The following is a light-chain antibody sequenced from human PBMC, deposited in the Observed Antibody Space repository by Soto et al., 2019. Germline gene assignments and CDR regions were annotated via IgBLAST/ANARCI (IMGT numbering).Light chain of an antibody. Sequence: QSVLTQPASVSGSPGQSITISCTGTISDVGGYNYVSWYQQFSGKAPTLIIYEVTNRPSGISNRFSGSKSGETASLTISGLRADDEADYYCSAYRSGSTLVFGGGTKLTVL. CDR3: SAYRSGSTLV. J-gene: IGLJ2*01. CDR1: ISDVGGYNY. CDR2: EVT. V-gene: IGLV2-14*01.